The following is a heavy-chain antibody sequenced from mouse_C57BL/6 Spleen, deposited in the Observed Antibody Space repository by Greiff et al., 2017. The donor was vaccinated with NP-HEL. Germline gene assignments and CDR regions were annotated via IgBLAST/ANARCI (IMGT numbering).Heavy chain of an antibody. CDR2: IWSGGST. J-gene: IGHJ1*03. CDR1: GFSLTSYG. D-gene: IGHD1-1*01. Sequence: QVQLKQSGPGLVQPSQSLSITCTVSGFSLTSYGVHWVRQPPGKGLEWLGVIWSGGSTDYNAAFISRLSISKDNSNSQVFFKMNSLQADDTAIYYCAKNDYDGSSHWYFDVWGTGTTVTVSS. V-gene: IGHV2-4*01. CDR3: AKNDYDGSSHWYFDV.